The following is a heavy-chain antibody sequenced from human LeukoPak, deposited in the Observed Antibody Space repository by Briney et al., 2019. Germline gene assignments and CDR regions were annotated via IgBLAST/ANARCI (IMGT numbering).Heavy chain of an antibody. D-gene: IGHD2-15*01. J-gene: IGHJ6*03. CDR3: ARDRVVVVAARRYYYYYYMDV. CDR1: GFTFSSYA. Sequence: GGSLRLSCAASGFTFSSYAMHWVRQAPGKGLEWVAVISYDGSNKYYADSVKGRFTISRDNSKNTLYLQMNSLRAEDTAVYYCARDRVVVVAARRYYYYYYMDVWGKGTTVTVSS. CDR2: ISYDGSNK. V-gene: IGHV3-30*04.